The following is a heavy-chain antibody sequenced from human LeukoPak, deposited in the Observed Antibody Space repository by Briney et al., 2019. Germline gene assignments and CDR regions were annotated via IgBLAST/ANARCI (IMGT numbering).Heavy chain of an antibody. V-gene: IGHV4-4*07. J-gene: IGHJ4*02. Sequence: SQTLSLTCTVSGGSISSYYWSWIRQPAGKGLEWIGRIYTSGSTNYNPSLKSRVTMSVDTSKNQFSLKLSSVTAADTAVYYCARSPLPGGSSCLSYWGQGTLVTVSS. D-gene: IGHD6-13*01. CDR2: IYTSGST. CDR3: ARSPLPGGSSCLSY. CDR1: GGSISSYY.